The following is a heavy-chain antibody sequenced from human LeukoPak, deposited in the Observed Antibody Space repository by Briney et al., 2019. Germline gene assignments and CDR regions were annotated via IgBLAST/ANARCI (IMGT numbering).Heavy chain of an antibody. Sequence: SDTLSLLCSLWSGSICSHYGRCMPDPRGRAGVGIGNFYTSGRTNYNPSLKSRVTISVDTSKNQFSLKLSSVTAADTAVYYCARHQADYDSSGYYEKNYYYYMDVWGKGTTVTVSS. V-gene: IGHV4-4*09. J-gene: IGHJ6*03. CDR3: ARHQADYDSSGYYEKNYYYYMDV. CDR1: SGSICSHY. CDR2: FYTSGRT. D-gene: IGHD3-22*01.